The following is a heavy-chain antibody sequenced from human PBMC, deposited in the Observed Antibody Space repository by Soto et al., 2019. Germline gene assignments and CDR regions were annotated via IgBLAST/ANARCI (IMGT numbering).Heavy chain of an antibody. CDR1: VFSLSTSGVG. D-gene: IGHD1-26*01. J-gene: IGHJ6*02. CDR2: IYWDDDK. V-gene: IGHV2-5*02. CDR3: ALLAGSPDGTDV. Sequence: SGPTLVNPTQTLTLTFTFSVFSLSTSGVGVGWIRQPPGKALEWLALIYWDDDKRYSPSLKSRLTITKDTSKDQVVLTMTNMDPVDTATYYCALLAGSPDGTDVWGQGTTVTVSS.